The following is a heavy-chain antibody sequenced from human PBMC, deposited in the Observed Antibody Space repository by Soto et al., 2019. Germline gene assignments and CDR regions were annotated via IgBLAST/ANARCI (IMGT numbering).Heavy chain of an antibody. J-gene: IGHJ3*02. CDR3: ARDQNPSPRISYGFDI. CDR2: ISSSGSTI. V-gene: IGHV3-48*03. Sequence: PGGSLRLSCAASGFTFSSYEMNWVRQAPGKGLEWVSYISSSGSTIYYADSVKGRFTISRDNAKNSLYLQMNSLRAEDTAVYYCARDQNPSPRISYGFDIWGQGTMVTVSS. D-gene: IGHD3-3*02. CDR1: GFTFSSYE.